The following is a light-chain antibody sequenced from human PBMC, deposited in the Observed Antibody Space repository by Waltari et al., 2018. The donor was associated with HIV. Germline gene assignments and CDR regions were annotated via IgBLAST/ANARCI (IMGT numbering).Light chain of an antibody. CDR2: TNN. V-gene: IGLV1-44*01. CDR3: ATWDDNLNGLVL. J-gene: IGLJ2*01. CDR1: YSNIGSNT. Sequence: QSVLTQPPSASGTPGQRVTIPCSASYSNIGSNTVNWYQQLPGTAPKLLIYTNNQRPSGVPDRFSGSKSGTSASLAISGLQSEDEADYYCATWDDNLNGLVLFGGGTKLTVL.